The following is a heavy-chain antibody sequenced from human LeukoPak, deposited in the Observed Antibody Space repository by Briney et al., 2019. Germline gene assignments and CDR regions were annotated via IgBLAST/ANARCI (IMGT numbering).Heavy chain of an antibody. D-gene: IGHD1-26*01. CDR3: AKGGGWEVQYYYYYMDV. J-gene: IGHJ6*03. V-gene: IGHV3-30*02. Sequence: GGSLRLSCAASGFTFSSYGMHWVRQAPGKGLEWVAFIRYDGGNKYYADSVKGRFTISRDNSKNTLYLKMNSLRAEDTAVYYCAKGGGWEVQYYYYYMDVWGKGTTVTISS. CDR1: GFTFSSYG. CDR2: IRYDGGNK.